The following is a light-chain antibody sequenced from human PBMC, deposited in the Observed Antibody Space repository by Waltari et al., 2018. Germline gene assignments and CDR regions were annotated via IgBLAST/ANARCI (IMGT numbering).Light chain of an antibody. CDR2: EVT. Sequence: QSALTQPPSASGSPGQSVTISCTGTTSDVGGYNYVSWYQQHPGKAPKLIISEVTKRPSGVPDPFSGSKSGNTASLTVSGLQAEDEADYYCSSYAHSNTVVFGGGTRLTVL. CDR3: SSYAHSNTVV. J-gene: IGLJ2*01. V-gene: IGLV2-8*01. CDR1: TSDVGGYNY.